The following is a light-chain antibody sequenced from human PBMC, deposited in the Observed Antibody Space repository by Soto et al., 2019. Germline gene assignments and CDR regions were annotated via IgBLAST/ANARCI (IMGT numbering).Light chain of an antibody. CDR3: CSYAGSPPYV. J-gene: IGLJ1*01. V-gene: IGLV2-11*01. Sequence: QSALTQPRSVSGSPGQSVTISCTGTSSDVGGYNYVSWYQQHPGKAPNVMIYDVSERPSGVPDRFSGSKSGNTAALTISGLQAEAEAEYYGCSYAGSPPYVFGTGTKLTFL. CDR2: DVS. CDR1: SSDVGGYNY.